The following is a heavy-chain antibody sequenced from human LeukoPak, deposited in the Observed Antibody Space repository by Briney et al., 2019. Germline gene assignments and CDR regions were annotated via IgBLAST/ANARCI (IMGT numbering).Heavy chain of an antibody. J-gene: IGHJ4*02. CDR2: MNPNSGNT. V-gene: IGHV1-8*01. CDR3: ARATMRAGTIRY. Sequence: ASVKVSCKASGYTFTSYDINWVRQATGQGLEWMGWMNPNSGNTGYAQKFQGRVTMTRNTSISTAYMELSSLRSEDTAVYYCARATMRAGTIRYWGQGTLVTVSS. CDR1: GYTFTSYD. D-gene: IGHD6-19*01.